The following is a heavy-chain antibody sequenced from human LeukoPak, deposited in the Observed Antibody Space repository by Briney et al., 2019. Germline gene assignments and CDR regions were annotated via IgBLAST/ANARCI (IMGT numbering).Heavy chain of an antibody. CDR1: GFTFSSYG. D-gene: IGHD3-10*01. V-gene: IGHV3-30*18. CDR3: AKDVHGFGELGYFDY. Sequence: PGGSLRLSCAASGFTFSSYGMHWVRQAPGKGLEWVAVISYDGSNKYYADSVKGRFTISRDNSKNTLYLQMNSLRAEDTAVYYCAKDVHGFGELGYFDYWGQGTLVTVSS. J-gene: IGHJ4*02. CDR2: ISYDGSNK.